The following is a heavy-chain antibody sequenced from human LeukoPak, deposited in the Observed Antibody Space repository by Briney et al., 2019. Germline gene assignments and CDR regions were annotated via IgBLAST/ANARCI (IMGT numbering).Heavy chain of an antibody. CDR1: GFTVSSNY. Sequence: PGGSLRLSCAASGFTVSSNYMSWVRQAPGKGLEWVSVIYSGGTTYYADSVKGRFTISRDNSKNTLYLQMNSLRAEDTAVYYCARVGYYDIWSGYFDYWGQGTLVTVSS. CDR2: IYSGGTT. D-gene: IGHD3-3*01. J-gene: IGHJ4*02. V-gene: IGHV3-53*01. CDR3: ARVGYYDIWSGYFDY.